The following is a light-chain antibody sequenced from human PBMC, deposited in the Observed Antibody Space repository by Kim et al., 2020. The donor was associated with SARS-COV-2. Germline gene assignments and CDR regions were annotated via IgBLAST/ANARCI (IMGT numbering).Light chain of an antibody. J-gene: IGKJ4*01. CDR1: QGISNY. CDR3: QKYNSIPLT. V-gene: IGKV1-27*01. Sequence: ASVGDRVTITCRARQGISNYLAWYQQKPGKGPNLLIYAASTLQLGVPSRFSGSGSGTDFTLTISSLQPEDVATYYCQKYNSIPLTFGGGTKVDIK. CDR2: AAS.